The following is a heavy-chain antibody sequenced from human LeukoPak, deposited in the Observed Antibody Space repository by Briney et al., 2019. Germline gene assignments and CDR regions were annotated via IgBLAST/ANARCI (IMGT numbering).Heavy chain of an antibody. J-gene: IGHJ3*02. CDR1: GGTFSSYA. V-gene: IGHV1-69*13. CDR3: ARGGRDCGGDCYVAAFDI. Sequence: SVKVSCKASGGTFSSYAISWVRQAPGQGLEWVGGIIPIFGTANYAQKFQGRVTITADESTSTAYMELSSLRSEDTAVYYCARGGRDCGGDCYVAAFDIWGQGTMVTVSS. CDR2: IIPIFGTA. D-gene: IGHD2-21*02.